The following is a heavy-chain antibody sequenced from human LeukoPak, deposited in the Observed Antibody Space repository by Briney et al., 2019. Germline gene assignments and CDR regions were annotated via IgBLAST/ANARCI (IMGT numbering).Heavy chain of an antibody. Sequence: ASVKVSCKASGYTFTGYYMHWVRQAPGQGLEWMGWINPNSGGTNYAQKFQGRVTMTRDTSISTAYMELSRLRSDDTAVYYCARDDCSSTSCYGFDYWGQGTLVTVSS. CDR3: ARDDCSSTSCYGFDY. D-gene: IGHD2-2*01. CDR2: INPNSGGT. V-gene: IGHV1-2*02. CDR1: GYTFTGYY. J-gene: IGHJ4*02.